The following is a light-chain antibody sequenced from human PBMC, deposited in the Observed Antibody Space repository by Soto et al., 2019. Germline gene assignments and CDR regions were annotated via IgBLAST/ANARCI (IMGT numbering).Light chain of an antibody. V-gene: IGKV1-39*01. CDR2: AAS. J-gene: IGKJ1*01. CDR3: QQTYSSPRT. CDR1: QSIRRS. Sequence: DIQMTQSPSSLSASVADRVTITCRASQSIRRSLNWYQQKPGKAPNLLIYAASSLQTGVPSRFTGRGSGTDFTLTISNLQPEDFAVYYCQQTYSSPRTFGQGTKVEIK.